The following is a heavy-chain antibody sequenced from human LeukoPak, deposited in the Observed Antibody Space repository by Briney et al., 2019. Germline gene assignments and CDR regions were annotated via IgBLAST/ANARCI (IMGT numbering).Heavy chain of an antibody. J-gene: IGHJ1*01. CDR1: GFTFSSYA. D-gene: IGHD6-6*01. CDR2: ISGSGGST. CDR3: AGGGAARLHFQN. V-gene: IGHV3-23*01. Sequence: GGSLRLSCAASGFTFSSYAMSWVRQAPGKGLEWVSAISGSGGSTYYADSVKGRFTISRDNSKNTLYLQMNSLRAEDTAVYYCAGGGAARLHFQNWGQGTLVTVSS.